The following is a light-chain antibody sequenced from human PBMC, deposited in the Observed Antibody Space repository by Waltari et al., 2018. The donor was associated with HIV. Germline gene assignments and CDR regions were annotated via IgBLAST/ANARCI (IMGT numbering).Light chain of an antibody. J-gene: IGLJ1*01. CDR1: NSDVGAYQY. V-gene: IGLV2-14*01. CDR3: SSYTTANFYV. CDR2: EVT. Sequence: QSALTQPASVSGSLGQSITISCTATNSDVGAYQYVSWYQIHPGKAPRLIIYEVTNRPSGISNRFSGSKSGNTASLTISGLQAEDEADYYCSSYTTANFYVFGTGTNVTVL.